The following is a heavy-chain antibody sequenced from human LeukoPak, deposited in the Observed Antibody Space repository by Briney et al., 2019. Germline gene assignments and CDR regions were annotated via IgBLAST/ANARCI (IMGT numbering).Heavy chain of an antibody. CDR3: ARQIGCSGSQKGSYNWFDP. CDR1: GGTFSSYA. J-gene: IGHJ5*02. CDR2: IIPILGIA. D-gene: IGHD1-26*01. V-gene: IGHV1-69*04. Sequence: ASVKVSCKASGGTFSSYAISWVRQAPGQGLEWMGRIIPILGIANYAQKFQGRVTITADKSTSTAYMELNSLRAEDTAVYYCARQIGCSGSQKGSYNWFDPWGQGTLVTVSS.